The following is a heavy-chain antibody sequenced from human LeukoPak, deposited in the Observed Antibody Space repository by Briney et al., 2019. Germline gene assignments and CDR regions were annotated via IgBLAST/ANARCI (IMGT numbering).Heavy chain of an antibody. CDR1: GGSISSGGYY. Sequence: SQTLSLTCTVSGGSISSGGYYWSWIRQHPGKGLEWIGYIYYSGSTYYNPSLKSRVTTSVDTSKNQFSLKLGSVTAADTAVYYCARDNGYNPPNSAFDIWGQGTMVTVSS. V-gene: IGHV4-31*03. D-gene: IGHD5-24*01. CDR3: ARDNGYNPPNSAFDI. CDR2: IYYSGST. J-gene: IGHJ3*02.